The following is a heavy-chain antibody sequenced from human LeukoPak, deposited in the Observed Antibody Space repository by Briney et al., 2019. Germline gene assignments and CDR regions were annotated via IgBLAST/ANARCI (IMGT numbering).Heavy chain of an antibody. D-gene: IGHD4-17*01. V-gene: IGHV4-39*01. J-gene: IGHJ2*01. Sequence: PSETLSLTCIVSGGSISSSSQYWGWIRQPPGKGLEWIGTIYSRGITYDNPSLRNRVTISVDTSKNEFSLKLSSVTAADTALYYCARVHGDYLAYWYFDLWGRGTLVTVSS. CDR1: GGSISSSSQY. CDR2: IYSRGIT. CDR3: ARVHGDYLAYWYFDL.